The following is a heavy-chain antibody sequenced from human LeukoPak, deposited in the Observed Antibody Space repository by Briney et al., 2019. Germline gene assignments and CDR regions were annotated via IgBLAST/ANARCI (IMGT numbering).Heavy chain of an antibody. CDR2: INHSGST. CDR1: GVSFSGYY. J-gene: IGHJ4*02. Sequence: SETLSLTCAVYGVSFSGYYWSWLRQPPGKGLEWLGEINHSGSTNYNPSLKSRVTISVDTSKNQFSLKLSSVTAADTAVYYCARVITMVRGVIIKLFDYWGQGTLVTVSS. V-gene: IGHV4-34*01. D-gene: IGHD3-10*01. CDR3: ARVITMVRGVIIKLFDY.